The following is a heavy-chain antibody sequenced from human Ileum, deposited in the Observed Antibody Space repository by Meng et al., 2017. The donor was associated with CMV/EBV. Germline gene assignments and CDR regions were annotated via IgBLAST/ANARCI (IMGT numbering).Heavy chain of an antibody. D-gene: IGHD3-22*01. Sequence: QVQLVQSGSELKKPGASVKVSCKASGYTFTNNILTWVRQAPGQGPEWTGWINTNTGNPTYARDFTGRFVFSLDTSVSTAYLQISSLKAEDTAVYYCARDGLNERYFDYWGQGTLVTVSS. CDR3: ARDGLNERYFDY. CDR1: GYTFTNNI. J-gene: IGHJ4*02. V-gene: IGHV7-4-1*02. CDR2: INTNTGNP.